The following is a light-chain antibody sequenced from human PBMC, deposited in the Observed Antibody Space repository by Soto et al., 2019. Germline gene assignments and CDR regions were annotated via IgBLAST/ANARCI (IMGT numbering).Light chain of an antibody. CDR2: DAY. J-gene: IGKJ5*01. Sequence: DIQMSQSPSSLSACVGSRGNITCRASQSISTYLNWYQKKPGKDPNLLIHDAYRLQSGVTSRFSGSGGGTDFTLSISSVQPEDFATYFCQQSYMDPITFGQGTRLDIK. V-gene: IGKV1-39*01. CDR3: QQSYMDPIT. CDR1: QSISTY.